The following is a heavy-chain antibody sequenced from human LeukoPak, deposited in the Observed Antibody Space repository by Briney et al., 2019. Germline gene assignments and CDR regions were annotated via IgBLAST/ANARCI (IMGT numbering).Heavy chain of an antibody. V-gene: IGHV4-59*01. J-gene: IGHJ4*02. CDR2: IYYTGST. CDR1: GFTFSSYW. D-gene: IGHD6-13*01. CDR3: ARGSKAAPGTFDY. Sequence: KSGGSLRLSCAASGFTFSSYWMNWVRQPPGKGLEWIGYIYYTGSTDYNPSLKSRVAISVDTSKNQFSLKLSSVTAADTAVYYCARGSKAAPGTFDYWGQGTLVTVSS.